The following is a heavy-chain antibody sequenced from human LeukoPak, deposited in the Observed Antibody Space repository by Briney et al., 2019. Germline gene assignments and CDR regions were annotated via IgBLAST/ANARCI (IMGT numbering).Heavy chain of an antibody. CDR3: SRSPGILGTNYFDY. CDR2: ISYGGSSE. Sequence: PGGSLRLSCAASGFTFSSYSMNWVRQAPGKGLEWVAVISYGGSSENYADSVKGRFTVSRDNSKSTLYLQMNSLTPDDTSVYYCSRSPGILGTNYFDYWGQGTLVTVSS. V-gene: IGHV3-30*03. D-gene: IGHD1-26*01. CDR1: GFTFSSYS. J-gene: IGHJ4*02.